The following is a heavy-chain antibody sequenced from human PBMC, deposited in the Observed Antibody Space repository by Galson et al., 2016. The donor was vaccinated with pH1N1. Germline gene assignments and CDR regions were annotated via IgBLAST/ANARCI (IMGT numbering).Heavy chain of an antibody. CDR3: ARILRTLVFDY. CDR2: IDPNSGTT. J-gene: IGHJ4*02. CDR1: GYNFNVYY. V-gene: IGHV1-2*02. D-gene: IGHD3-9*01. Sequence: ASGYNFNVYYMHWVRQAPGQGLQWMGWIDPNSGTTYYAQKFQGRVTMTRDTSISTAYMELSRLTSDDTALYYCARILRTLVFDYWGQGTLVTVSS.